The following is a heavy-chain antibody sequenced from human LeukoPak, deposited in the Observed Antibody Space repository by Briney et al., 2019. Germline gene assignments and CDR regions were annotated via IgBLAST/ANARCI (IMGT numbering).Heavy chain of an antibody. D-gene: IGHD5-18*01. CDR1: GGPFSGYY. J-gene: IGHJ4*02. CDR3: ARGLWLSH. V-gene: IGHV4-34*01. Sequence: SETLSVTCAVYGGPFSGYYWSWIRQPPGKGLEWIGEINHSGSTNYNPSLKSRVTISVDTSKNQFSLKLSSVTAADTAVYYCARGLWLSHWGQGTLVTVSS. CDR2: INHSGST.